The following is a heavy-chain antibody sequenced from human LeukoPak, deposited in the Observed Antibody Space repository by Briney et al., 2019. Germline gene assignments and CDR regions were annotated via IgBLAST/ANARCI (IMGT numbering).Heavy chain of an antibody. CDR3: ARVPQTTVNSYYYYYMDV. J-gene: IGHJ6*03. V-gene: IGHV4-34*01. Sequence: SETLSLTCAVYGGSFSGYYWSWIRQPPGKGLEWIGEINHSGSTNYNPSLKSRVTMSVDTPKNQFSLKLRSVTAADTAVYYCARVPQTTVNSYYYYYMDVWGKGTTVTVSS. D-gene: IGHD4-17*01. CDR2: INHSGST. CDR1: GGSFSGYY.